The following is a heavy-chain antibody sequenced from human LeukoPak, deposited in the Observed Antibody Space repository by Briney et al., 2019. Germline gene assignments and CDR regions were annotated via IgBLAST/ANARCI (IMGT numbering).Heavy chain of an antibody. D-gene: IGHD2-2*01. CDR2: IRYDGSNK. CDR1: GFTFSSYG. J-gene: IGHJ4*02. V-gene: IGHV3-30*02. Sequence: GSLRLSCAASGFTFSSYGMHWVRQAPGKGLEWVAFIRYDGSNKYYADSVKGRFTISRDNSKNTLYLQMNSLRAEDTAVYYCAKDRTQDIVVVPAARRYGYFDYWGQGTLVTVSS. CDR3: AKDRTQDIVVVPAARRYGYFDY.